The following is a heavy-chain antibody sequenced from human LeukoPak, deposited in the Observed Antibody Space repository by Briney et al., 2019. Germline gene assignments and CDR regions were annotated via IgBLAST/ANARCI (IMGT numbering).Heavy chain of an antibody. J-gene: IGHJ5*02. Sequence: ASVKVSCKASGYTFTGYYIHWVRQAPGQGLEWMGWINPNSGGTNYAQKFQGRVTMTRDTSISTASMELSRLTSDDTAVYYCARSSGGSGRWGDNWFDPWGQGTLVTVSS. CDR3: ARSSGGSGRWGDNWFDP. D-gene: IGHD3-10*01. V-gene: IGHV1-2*02. CDR2: INPNSGGT. CDR1: GYTFTGYY.